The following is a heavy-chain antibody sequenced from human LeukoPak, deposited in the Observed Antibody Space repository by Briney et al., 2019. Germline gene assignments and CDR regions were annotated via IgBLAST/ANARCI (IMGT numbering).Heavy chain of an antibody. CDR1: GGSISSYY. Sequence: SETLSLTCTVSGGSISSYYWSWIQQPPGKGLEYIGYIYYSGSTNYNPSLKSRVTISVDTSKNQFSLMLTSVTAADTAVYYCARAISSSWYGFDYWGQGTLVTVSS. J-gene: IGHJ4*02. V-gene: IGHV4-59*01. CDR3: ARAISSSWYGFDY. CDR2: IYYSGST. D-gene: IGHD6-13*01.